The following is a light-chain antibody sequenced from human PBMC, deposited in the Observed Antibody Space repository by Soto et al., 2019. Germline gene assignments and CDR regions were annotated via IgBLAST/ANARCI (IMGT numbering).Light chain of an antibody. Sequence: DIQMTQSPSTLSWSLGDTCTSTCRASQTISSWLAWYQQKPGEAPKLLIYAASTLQSGVPSRFSGSGSGTEFTLTISSLQPDDFATYYCQQYNSYSLTFGQGTRLEIK. J-gene: IGKJ5*01. CDR2: AAS. V-gene: IGKV1-5*01. CDR1: QTISSW. CDR3: QQYNSYSLT.